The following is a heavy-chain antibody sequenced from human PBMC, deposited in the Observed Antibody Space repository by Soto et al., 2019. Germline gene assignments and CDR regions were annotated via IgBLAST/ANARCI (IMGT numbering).Heavy chain of an antibody. D-gene: IGHD5-18*01. CDR2: IYPGDSDT. V-gene: IGHV5-51*01. CDR3: ARLDFPADTAMVGYY. CDR1: GYSFTSYW. J-gene: IGHJ4*02. Sequence: GESLKISCKGSGYSFTSYWIGWVRQMPGKGLEWMGIIYPGDSDTRYSPSFQGQVTISADKSISTAYLQWSSLKASDTAMYYCARLDFPADTAMVGYYWGQGTLVTVSS.